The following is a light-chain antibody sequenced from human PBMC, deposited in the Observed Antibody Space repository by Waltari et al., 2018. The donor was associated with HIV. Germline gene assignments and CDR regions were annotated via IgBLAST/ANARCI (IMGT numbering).Light chain of an antibody. V-gene: IGLV1-47*01. CDR2: RNK. CDR3: AAWEDSLSGLV. CDR1: SSHIGSNY. Sequence: QSVLTQPPSPSGTPGQRVTTSCSGSSSHIGSNYVYWYHQPPGTAPKLLSYRNKQRPSGVPDRLAGSKSGTSASLAISGLRSEDEADYYCAAWEDSLSGLVFGGGTKLTVL. J-gene: IGLJ3*02.